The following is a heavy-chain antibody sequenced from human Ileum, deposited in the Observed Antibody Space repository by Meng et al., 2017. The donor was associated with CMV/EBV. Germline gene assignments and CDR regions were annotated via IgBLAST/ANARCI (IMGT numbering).Heavy chain of an antibody. CDR2: IKRDGSEK. D-gene: IGHD6-19*01. CDR1: GFTFSNYW. CDR3: ARDSRIAVAGPTEYIYYYNSLDV. Sequence: GGSLRLSCAASGFTFSNYWMSWVRQTPGKGLEWVANIKRDGSEKHYVEFVKGRFTISRDNAKNLLYLQMSSLRVGDTAVYYCARDSRIAVAGPTEYIYYYNSLDVWGQGTTVTVSS. J-gene: IGHJ6*02. V-gene: IGHV3-7*01.